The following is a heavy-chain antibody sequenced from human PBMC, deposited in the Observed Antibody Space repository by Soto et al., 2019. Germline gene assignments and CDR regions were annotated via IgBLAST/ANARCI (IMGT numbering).Heavy chain of an antibody. Sequence: GGSLRLSCAASGFTFSSYGMHWVRQAPGKGLEWVAVISYDGSNKYYADSVKGRFTISRDNSKNTLYLQMNSLRAEDTAVYYCAKDTPLAARRVGYYYYYMDVWGKGTTVTVSS. D-gene: IGHD6-6*01. J-gene: IGHJ6*03. V-gene: IGHV3-30*18. CDR3: AKDTPLAARRVGYYYYYMDV. CDR2: ISYDGSNK. CDR1: GFTFSSYG.